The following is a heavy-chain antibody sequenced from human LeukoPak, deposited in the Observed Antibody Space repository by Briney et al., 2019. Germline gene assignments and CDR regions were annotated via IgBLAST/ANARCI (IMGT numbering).Heavy chain of an antibody. V-gene: IGHV3-7*01. CDR2: INQDGSGK. Sequence: GGSLRLSCAASGFTLSKYWMSWVRQAPGKGLEWVANINQDGSGKYYVDSVKGRFTISRDNAKNSLYLQMNSLRAEDTAVYYCAELGITMIGGVWGKGTTVTISS. D-gene: IGHD3-10*02. J-gene: IGHJ6*04. CDR1: GFTLSKYW. CDR3: AELGITMIGGV.